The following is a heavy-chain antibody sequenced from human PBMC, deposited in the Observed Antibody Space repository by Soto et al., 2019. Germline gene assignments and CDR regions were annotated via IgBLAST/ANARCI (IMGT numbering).Heavy chain of an antibody. CDR3: ARWNHRLLWFGELSCGMDV. J-gene: IGHJ6*02. CDR1: GFTFSSYS. D-gene: IGHD3-10*01. Sequence: EVQLVESGGGLVKPGGSLRLSCAASGFTFSSYSMNWVRQAPGKGLEWVSSISSSSSYIYYADSVKGRFTISRDNAKNSLYLQMNSLRAEDTAVYYCARWNHRLLWFGELSCGMDVWGQGTTVTVSS. CDR2: ISSSSSYI. V-gene: IGHV3-21*01.